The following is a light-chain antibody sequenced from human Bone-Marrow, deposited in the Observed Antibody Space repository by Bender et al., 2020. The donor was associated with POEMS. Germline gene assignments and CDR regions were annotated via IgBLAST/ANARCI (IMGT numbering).Light chain of an antibody. CDR1: SSNVRSYNL. CDR3: CSYAGDYTLV. CDR2: AVN. J-gene: IGLJ2*01. Sequence: QSALTQPASVSGSPGQSVTISCTGSSSNVRSYNLVSWYQQRPGKVPKLIISAVNQRPSGVPDRFSGSKSGNTASLTISGLQAEDEAEYYCCSYAGDYTLVFGGGTKLTVL. V-gene: IGLV2-11*01.